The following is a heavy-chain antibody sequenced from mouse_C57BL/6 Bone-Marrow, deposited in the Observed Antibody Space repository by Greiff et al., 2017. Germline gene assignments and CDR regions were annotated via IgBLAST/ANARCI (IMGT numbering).Heavy chain of an antibody. CDR2: ISSGGSYT. V-gene: IGHV5-6*02. D-gene: IGHD1-1*01. CDR3: ARTTVVADWYFDV. CDR1: GFTFSSYG. Sequence: EVKVEESGGDLVKPGGSLTLSCAASGFTFSSYGMSWVRQTPDKMLEWVATISSGGSYTYYPDSVKGRFTISRDNAKNTLYLQMSSLKSEDTAMYYGARTTVVADWYFDVWGTGTTVTVSS. J-gene: IGHJ1*03.